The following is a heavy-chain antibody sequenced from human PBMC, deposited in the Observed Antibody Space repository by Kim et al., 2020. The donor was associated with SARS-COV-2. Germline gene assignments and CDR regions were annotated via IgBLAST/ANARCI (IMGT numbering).Heavy chain of an antibody. Sequence: GGSLRLSCVASGFAVNSNYLNWVRQAPGKGLEWVSVIYAVGDTYYADSVKGRFTISRDDSNNILYLQLNNLRAEDTAMYYCARGGGYYAIDYWGQGTLVT. CDR3: ARGGGYYAIDY. J-gene: IGHJ4*02. CDR2: IYAVGDT. D-gene: IGHD3-3*01. V-gene: IGHV3-53*01. CDR1: GFAVNSNY.